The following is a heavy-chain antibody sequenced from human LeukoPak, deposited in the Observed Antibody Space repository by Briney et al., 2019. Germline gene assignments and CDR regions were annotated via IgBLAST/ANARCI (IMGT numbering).Heavy chain of an antibody. J-gene: IGHJ6*03. V-gene: IGHV1-46*01. Sequence: ASVKVSCKASGYTFTSYYMHWVRQAPGQGLEWMGIINPSGGSTSYAQKFQGRVTMTRDMSTSTVYMELNSLRSEDTAVYYCARGKLELRVWDYYYYMDVWGKGTTVTVSS. CDR2: INPSGGST. D-gene: IGHD1-7*01. CDR1: GYTFTSYY. CDR3: ARGKLELRVWDYYYYMDV.